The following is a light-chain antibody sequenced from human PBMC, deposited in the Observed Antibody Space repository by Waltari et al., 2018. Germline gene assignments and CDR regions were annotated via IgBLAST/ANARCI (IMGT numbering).Light chain of an antibody. Sequence: DIVMTQSPDSLAVSLGARATINCKSSQRVLYSSNNKNYLAWYQQKPGQPPKLLIYWASTRESGVPDRFSGSGSGTDFTLTISSLQAEDVAVYYCQQYYGTPPYTFGQGTKLEIK. CDR2: WAS. CDR1: QRVLYSSNNKNY. V-gene: IGKV4-1*01. CDR3: QQYYGTPPYT. J-gene: IGKJ2*01.